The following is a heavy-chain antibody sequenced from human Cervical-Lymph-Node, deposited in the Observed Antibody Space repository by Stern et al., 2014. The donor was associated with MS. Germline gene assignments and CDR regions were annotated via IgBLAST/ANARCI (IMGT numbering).Heavy chain of an antibody. CDR1: GGSISSYY. CDR3: AGSGTYYPDY. J-gene: IGHJ4*01. Sequence: VQLVESGPGLVKPSETLSLTCSVSGGSISSYYWNWIRQPPGKGLEWIANVHYSGTTNYSPPLKRRVPISLDTSMNKISLKLFSWTAADTAVYYCAGSGTYYPDYWGQESWSPSPQ. V-gene: IGHV4-59*08. CDR2: VHYSGTT. D-gene: IGHD3-3*01.